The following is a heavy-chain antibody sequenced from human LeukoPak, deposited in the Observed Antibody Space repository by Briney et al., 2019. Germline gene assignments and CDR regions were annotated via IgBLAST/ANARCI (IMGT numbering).Heavy chain of an antibody. CDR1: GFTFSSYA. V-gene: IGHV3-30-3*01. CDR2: ISYDGSNK. CDR3: ARDPPTDSSGYYYRLPNWYLDL. J-gene: IGHJ2*01. D-gene: IGHD3-22*01. Sequence: GGSLRLSCAASGFTFSSYAMHWVRQAPGKGLEWVAVISYDGSNKYYADSVKGRFTISRDNSKNTLYLQMNSLRAEDTAAYYCARDPPTDSSGYYYRLPNWYLDLWGRGTLVTVSS.